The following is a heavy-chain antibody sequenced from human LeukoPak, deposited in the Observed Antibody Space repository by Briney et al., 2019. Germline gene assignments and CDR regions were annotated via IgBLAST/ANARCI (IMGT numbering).Heavy chain of an antibody. Sequence: QTGGSLRLSCAASEFTFDDYGMHWVRQTPGKGLEWVSGISWNSGKTGYADSVKSRFTISRDSAKNSLYLQMNSLRTEDTALYYCAKAYCGTDCPPDYWGQGTLVTVSS. D-gene: IGHD2-21*01. V-gene: IGHV3-9*01. CDR3: AKAYCGTDCPPDY. CDR1: EFTFDDYG. J-gene: IGHJ4*02. CDR2: ISWNSGKT.